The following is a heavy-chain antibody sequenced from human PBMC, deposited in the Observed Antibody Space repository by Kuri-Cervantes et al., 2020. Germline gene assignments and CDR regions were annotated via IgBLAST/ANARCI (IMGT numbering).Heavy chain of an antibody. CDR2: IYSGGST. D-gene: IGHD5-18*01. CDR1: GFTFSSYW. Sequence: GESLKISCAASGFTFSSYWMSWVRQAPGKGLEWVSVIYSGGSTYYADSVKGRFTISRDNSKNTLYLQMNSLRAEDTAVYYCARDWYSYGYESPFDYWGQGTLVTVSS. J-gene: IGHJ4*02. CDR3: ARDWYSYGYESPFDY. V-gene: IGHV3-66*01.